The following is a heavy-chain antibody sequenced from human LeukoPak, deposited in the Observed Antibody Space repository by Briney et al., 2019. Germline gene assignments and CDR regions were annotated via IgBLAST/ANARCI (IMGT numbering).Heavy chain of an antibody. J-gene: IGHJ4*02. CDR1: GFTFYTYA. V-gene: IGHV3-23*01. CDR3: AKTPGDCTGGTCYSFDY. Sequence: GGSLGLSCAASGFTFYTYAMTWVRQAPGKGLEWVSSISGSGDNTYYADSVKGRFTVSRDNSKNTLYLQMNSLRAEDTAVYYCAKTPGDCTGGTCYSFDYWGQGSLVTVSS. CDR2: ISGSGDNT. D-gene: IGHD2-15*01.